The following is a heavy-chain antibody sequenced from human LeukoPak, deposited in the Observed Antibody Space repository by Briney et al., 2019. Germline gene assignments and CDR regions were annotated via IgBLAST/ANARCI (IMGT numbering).Heavy chain of an antibody. CDR3: ARRRGSGGLFDY. Sequence: PSQTLSLTCTVSGGSISSGSYYWSWIRQPAGKGLEWIGRIYTSGSTNYNPSLKSRVTISVDTSKNQFSLKLSSVTAADTAVYYCARRRGSGGLFDYWGQGTLVTVSS. D-gene: IGHD6-19*01. V-gene: IGHV4-61*02. CDR1: GGSISSGSYY. CDR2: IYTSGST. J-gene: IGHJ4*02.